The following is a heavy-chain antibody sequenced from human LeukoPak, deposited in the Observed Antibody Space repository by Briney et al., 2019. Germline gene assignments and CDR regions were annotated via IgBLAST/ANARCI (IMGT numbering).Heavy chain of an antibody. J-gene: IGHJ4*02. D-gene: IGHD3-22*01. CDR1: GFTFSRYW. CDR3: ARGYYDSSGQNGGILAS. V-gene: IGHV3-74*01. Sequence: GGSLRLSCAASGFTFSRYWMHWVRQAPGKGLVWVSRINSDGSSTSYADSVKGRFTISRDNAKNTLYLQMNSLRAEDTAVYYCARGYYDSSGQNGGILASWGQGTLVTVSS. CDR2: INSDGSST.